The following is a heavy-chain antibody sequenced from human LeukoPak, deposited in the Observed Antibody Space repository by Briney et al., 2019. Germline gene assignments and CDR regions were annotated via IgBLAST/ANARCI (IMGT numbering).Heavy chain of an antibody. CDR2: INHSGST. J-gene: IGHJ4*02. D-gene: IGHD1-26*01. CDR1: GGSFSGYY. CDR3: ARRGIVGATVDY. Sequence: SETLSLTCAVYGGSFSGYYWSWIRQPPGKGLEWIGEINHSGSTNYNPSLKSRVTIPVDTSKNQFSLKLSSVTAADTAVYYCARRGIVGATVDYWGQGTLVTVSS. V-gene: IGHV4-34*01.